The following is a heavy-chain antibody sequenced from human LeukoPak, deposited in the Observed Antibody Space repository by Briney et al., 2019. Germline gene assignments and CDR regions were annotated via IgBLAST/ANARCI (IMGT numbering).Heavy chain of an antibody. D-gene: IGHD1-1*01. V-gene: IGHV1-69*13. CDR2: IIPIFGTA. CDR1: GGIFSSYA. J-gene: IGHJ4*02. CDR3: ARQPMPRSTFDY. Sequence: ASVKVSCKASGGIFSSYAISWVRQAPGQGLEWMRGIIPIFGTANYAQKFQGRVTITADDSTSTAYMELSSLRSEDTAVYYCARQPMPRSTFDYWGQGTLVTVSS.